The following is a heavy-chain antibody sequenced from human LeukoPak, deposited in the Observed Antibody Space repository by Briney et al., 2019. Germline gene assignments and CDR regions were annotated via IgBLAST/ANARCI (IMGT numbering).Heavy chain of an antibody. V-gene: IGHV1-2*02. CDR3: ARDGSQYCSSTSCYNHYYYYMDV. Sequence: ASVKVSCKASGYTFTGYYMHWVRQAPGQGLEWMGWINPNSGGTNYAQKFQGRVTMTRDTSISTAYMELSRLRSDDTAVYYCARDGSQYCSSTSCYNHYYYYMDVWGKGTTVTVSS. CDR2: INPNSGGT. J-gene: IGHJ6*03. D-gene: IGHD2-2*01. CDR1: GYTFTGYY.